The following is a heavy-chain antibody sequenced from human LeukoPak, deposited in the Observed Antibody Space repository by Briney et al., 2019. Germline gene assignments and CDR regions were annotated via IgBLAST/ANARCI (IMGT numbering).Heavy chain of an antibody. Sequence: SETLSLTCTVSGASFSSGDQYWNWIRQSPGKGLEWIGRIYTSGSSNYNPPLKSRVTMSVDTSKNQFSLKLSSVTAADTAVYYCARSHNWNYFPSLFYFDYWGQGTLVTVSS. D-gene: IGHD1-7*01. CDR3: ARSHNWNYFPSLFYFDY. CDR1: GASFSSGDQY. V-gene: IGHV4-61*08. CDR2: IYTSGSS. J-gene: IGHJ4*02.